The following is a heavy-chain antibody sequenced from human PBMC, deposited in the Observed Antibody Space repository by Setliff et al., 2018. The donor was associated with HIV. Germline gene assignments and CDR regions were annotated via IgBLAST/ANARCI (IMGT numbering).Heavy chain of an antibody. CDR3: AREYRATLNFRVAFDI. CDR2: ISPYNGNT. J-gene: IGHJ3*02. D-gene: IGHD3-10*01. Sequence: AASVKVSCKASGYPFTSYGISWVRQAPGQGLEWMGWISPYNGNTEYERKVQGRVAMTTDTSTSTAYMELRSLRSDDTAVYFCAREYRATLNFRVAFDIWGQGTMVTVSS. CDR1: GYPFTSYG. V-gene: IGHV1-18*01.